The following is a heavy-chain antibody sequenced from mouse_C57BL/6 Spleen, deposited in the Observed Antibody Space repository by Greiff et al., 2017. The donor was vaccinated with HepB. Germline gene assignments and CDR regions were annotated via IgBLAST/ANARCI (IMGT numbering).Heavy chain of an antibody. D-gene: IGHD1-1*01. J-gene: IGHJ3*01. Sequence: EVKLMESGPGLVKPSQSLSLTCSVTGYSITSGYYWNWIRQFPGNKLEWMGYISYDGSNNYNPSLKNRISITRDTSKNQFFLKLNSVTTEDTATYYCAEEPYYYGSGFAYWGQGTLVTVSA. V-gene: IGHV3-6*01. CDR3: AEEPYYYGSGFAY. CDR1: GYSITSGYY. CDR2: ISYDGSN.